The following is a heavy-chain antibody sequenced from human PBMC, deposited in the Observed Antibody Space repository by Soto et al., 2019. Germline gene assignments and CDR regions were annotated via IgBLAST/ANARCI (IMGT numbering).Heavy chain of an antibody. V-gene: IGHV4-34*01. CDR2: INHSGST. CDR1: GGNFGGYY. CDR3: ARGGITMVRGVIAAKYYFDY. Sequence: PETQSLTCAVYGGNFGGYYWSWIRQPPGKGLEWIGEINHSGSTNYNPSLKSRVTISVDTSKNQFSLKLSSVTAADTAVYYCARGGITMVRGVIAAKYYFDYWGQGTLVTVSS. J-gene: IGHJ4*02. D-gene: IGHD3-10*01.